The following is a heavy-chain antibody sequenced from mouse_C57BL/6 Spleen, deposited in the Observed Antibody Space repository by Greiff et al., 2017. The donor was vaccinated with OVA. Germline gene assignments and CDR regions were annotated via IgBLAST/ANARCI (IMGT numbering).Heavy chain of an antibody. Sequence: VQLVESGAELVKPGASVKISCKASGYAFSSYWMNWVKQRPGKGLEWIGQIYPGDGDTNYNGKFKGKATLTADKSSSTAYMQLSSLTSEDSAVYFCARSILRSYFDVWGTGTTVTVSS. D-gene: IGHD1-1*01. J-gene: IGHJ1*03. CDR1: GYAFSSYW. V-gene: IGHV1-80*01. CDR2: IYPGDGDT. CDR3: ARSILRSYFDV.